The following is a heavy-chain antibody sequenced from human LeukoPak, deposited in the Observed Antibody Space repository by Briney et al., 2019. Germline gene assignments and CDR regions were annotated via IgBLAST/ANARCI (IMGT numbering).Heavy chain of an antibody. Sequence: GASVKVSCKASGYTFTGYYMHWVRQAPGQGLEWMGWINPNSGGTNYAQKFQGRVTMTRDTSISTAYMELSRLRSDDTAVYYCGRGPHVRTMIVVVIKNWGQGTLVTVSS. CDR1: GYTFTGYY. CDR3: GRGPHVRTMIVVVIKN. CDR2: INPNSGGT. V-gene: IGHV1-2*02. J-gene: IGHJ4*02. D-gene: IGHD3-22*01.